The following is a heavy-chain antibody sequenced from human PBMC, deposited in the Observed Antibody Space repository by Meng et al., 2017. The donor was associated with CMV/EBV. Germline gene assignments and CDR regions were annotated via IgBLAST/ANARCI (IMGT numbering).Heavy chain of an antibody. D-gene: IGHD3-3*01. Sequence: SETLSLTCTVSGGSISSSSYYWGWIRPPPGKGLEWIGCIYYSGSTYYNPSLKSRVTISVDTSKNRFSLKLSSVTAADTAVYYCARDGQTNDFWSGQYYYYYYGMDVWGQGTTVTVSS. CDR2: IYYSGST. J-gene: IGHJ6*02. V-gene: IGHV4-39*07. CDR1: GGSISSSSYY. CDR3: ARDGQTNDFWSGQYYYYYYGMDV.